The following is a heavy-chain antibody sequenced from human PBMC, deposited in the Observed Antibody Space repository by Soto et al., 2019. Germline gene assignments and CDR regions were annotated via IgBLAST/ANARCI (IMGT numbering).Heavy chain of an antibody. CDR2: IISIFGTA. V-gene: IGHV1-69*01. CDR1: GGTFSSYA. D-gene: IGHD3-10*01. J-gene: IGHJ6*02. Sequence: QVQLVQSGAEVKKPGTSVKVSCKVSGGTFSSYAISWVRQAPGQGLEWMGEIISIFGTAIYAQKFQGRVTIIADEAASTAYMELSSLRSDDTAVYYCARGGKDRFRGSGMDVWGQGTTVTVSS. CDR3: ARGGKDRFRGSGMDV.